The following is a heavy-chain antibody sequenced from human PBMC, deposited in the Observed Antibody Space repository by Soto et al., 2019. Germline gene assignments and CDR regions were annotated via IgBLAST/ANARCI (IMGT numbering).Heavy chain of an antibody. D-gene: IGHD3-16*01. Sequence: GGSLRLSCAASGFTVSSNYMSWVRQAPGKGLEWVSVIYSGGSTYYADSVKGRFTISRHNSKNTLYLQMNSLRAEDTAVYYCARNYGTYYYYYVDVWGKGTTVTVSS. V-gene: IGHV3-53*04. CDR3: ARNYGTYYYYYVDV. J-gene: IGHJ6*03. CDR1: GFTVSSNY. CDR2: IYSGGST.